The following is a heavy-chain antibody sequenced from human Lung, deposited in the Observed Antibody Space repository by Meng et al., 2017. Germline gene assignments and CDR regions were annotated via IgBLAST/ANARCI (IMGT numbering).Heavy chain of an antibody. J-gene: IGHJ4*02. V-gene: IGHV1-2*06. D-gene: IGHD6-13*01. CDR3: ARDEDISAAGKLFGDY. CDR2: IDPKSGDT. CDR1: GYNFPDYY. Sequence: QVPLVQSGAEVKKPGASVKGSCKPSGYNFPDYYIHWVRLAPGQGLEWMGHIDPKSGDTRYAQKFQGRVTMTGDTSIGTAYMELTGLRSDDTALYYCARDEDISAAGKLFGDYWGQGTLVTVFS.